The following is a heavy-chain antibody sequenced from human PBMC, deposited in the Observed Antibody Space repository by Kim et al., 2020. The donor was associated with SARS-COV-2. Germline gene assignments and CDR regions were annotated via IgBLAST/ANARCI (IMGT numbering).Heavy chain of an antibody. J-gene: IGHJ6*02. D-gene: IGHD4-17*01. CDR3: ARAKRGGYGNYVFYYYYGMDV. CDR2: ISSCSSTI. CDR1: GFTFSSYS. Sequence: GGSLRLSCAASGFTFSSYSMNWVRQAPGKGLEWVSYISSCSSTIYYADSVKGRFTISRDNAKNSLYLQMNSLRAEDTAVYYCARAKRGGYGNYVFYYYYGMDVWGQGTTGTDS. V-gene: IGHV3-48*04.